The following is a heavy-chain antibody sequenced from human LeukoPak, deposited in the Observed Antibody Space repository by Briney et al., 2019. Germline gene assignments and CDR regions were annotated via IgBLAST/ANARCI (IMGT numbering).Heavy chain of an antibody. J-gene: IGHJ4*02. D-gene: IGHD2-15*01. Sequence: ASVKVSCKASRYTFTSYYMHWVRQAPGQGLEWMGLINPSGGSTSYAQKFQGRVTMTRDTSTSTVYMELSSLRSEDTAVYYCAGGGSIVVVVAAILDYWGQGTLVTVSS. CDR2: INPSGGST. V-gene: IGHV1-46*01. CDR3: AGGGSIVVVVAAILDY. CDR1: RYTFTSYY.